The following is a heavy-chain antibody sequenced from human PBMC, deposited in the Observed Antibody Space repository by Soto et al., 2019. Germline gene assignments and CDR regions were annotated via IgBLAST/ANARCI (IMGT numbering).Heavy chain of an antibody. CDR2: ISGNGIAT. Sequence: LSGEASGFIFSDHAMSWVRQAPGKGLEWVSAISGNGIATYYADSVKGRFTISRDNSKNTLYLQMNRLRADDTAVYYCARDAISMVRGPNNWFDPWGQGTMVTVSS. CDR3: ARDAISMVRGPNNWFDP. D-gene: IGHD3-10*01. J-gene: IGHJ5*02. V-gene: IGHV3-23*01. CDR1: GFIFSDHA.